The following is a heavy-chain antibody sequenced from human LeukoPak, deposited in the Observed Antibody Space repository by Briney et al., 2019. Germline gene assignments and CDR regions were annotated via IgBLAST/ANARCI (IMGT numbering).Heavy chain of an antibody. CDR3: ARVYYYDSSGYPAFDP. D-gene: IGHD3-22*01. CDR2: IYYSGST. V-gene: IGHV4-59*01. Sequence: SETLSLTCTVSGGSISSYYWSWIRQPPGKGLEWIGYIYYSGSTNYNPSLMSRVTISVDTSKNQFSLKLSSVTAADTAVYYCARVYYYDSSGYPAFDPWGQGTLVTVSS. CDR1: GGSISSYY. J-gene: IGHJ5*02.